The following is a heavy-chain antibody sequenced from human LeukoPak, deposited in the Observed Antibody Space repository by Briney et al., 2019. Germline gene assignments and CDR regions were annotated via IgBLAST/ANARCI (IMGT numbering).Heavy chain of an antibody. CDR1: GYTFIGNY. CDR3: ARAFDSSGYYFDY. Sequence: ASVKVSCKASGYTFIGNYMHWVRQAPGQGLEWMAWINPNSGGTNYAQKFQGRVTMTRDTSISTAYMELTRLTSDDTAVYYCARAFDSSGYYFDYWGQGTLVTVSS. V-gene: IGHV1-2*02. J-gene: IGHJ4*02. CDR2: INPNSGGT. D-gene: IGHD3-22*01.